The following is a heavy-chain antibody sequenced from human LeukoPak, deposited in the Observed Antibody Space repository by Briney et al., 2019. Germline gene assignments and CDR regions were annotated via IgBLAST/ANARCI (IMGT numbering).Heavy chain of an antibody. Sequence: SETLSLTCAVSGASITSSNWWSWVRQPPGKGLEWIGEIYHSGSTNYNPSLKSRVTISVDKSKNQFSLKLSSVTAADTAVYYCARAFRDHYDSNGYPLNYFGYWGQGTPVTVSS. CDR1: GASITSSNW. CDR2: IYHSGST. J-gene: IGHJ4*02. D-gene: IGHD3-22*01. CDR3: ARAFRDHYDSNGYPLNYFGY. V-gene: IGHV4-4*02.